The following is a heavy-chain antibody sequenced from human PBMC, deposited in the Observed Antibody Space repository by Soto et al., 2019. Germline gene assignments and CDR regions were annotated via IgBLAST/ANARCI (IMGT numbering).Heavy chain of an antibody. CDR2: IYSGGST. V-gene: IGHV3-53*01. Sequence: PGGSLRLSCAASGFTVSSNYMSWVRQAPGKGLEWVSVIYSGGSTYYADSVKGRFTISRDNSKNTLYLQMNSLRAEDTAVYYCARVYHEDLATMLVLGWFDPWGQGTLVTVSS. CDR3: ARVYHEDLATMLVLGWFDP. CDR1: GFTVSSNY. J-gene: IGHJ5*02. D-gene: IGHD3-10*02.